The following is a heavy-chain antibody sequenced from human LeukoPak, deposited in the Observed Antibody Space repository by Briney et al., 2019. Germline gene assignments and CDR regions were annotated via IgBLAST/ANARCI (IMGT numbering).Heavy chain of an antibody. CDR3: ARDSGWVGYSSYMDV. V-gene: IGHV4-34*01. CDR2: INHSGST. Sequence: SETLSLTCAVYGGSFSGYYWSWIRQPPGKGLEWIGEINHSGSTNYNPSLKSRVTISVDTSKNQFSLKLSSVTAADTAVYYCARDSGWVGYSSYMDVWGKGTTVTVSS. J-gene: IGHJ6*03. D-gene: IGHD5-18*01. CDR1: GGSFSGYY.